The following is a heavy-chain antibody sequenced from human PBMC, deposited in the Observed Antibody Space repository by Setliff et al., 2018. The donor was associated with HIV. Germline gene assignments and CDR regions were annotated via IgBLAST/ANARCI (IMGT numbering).Heavy chain of an antibody. Sequence: SETLSLTCTVSGGSISSGGNYWSWIRQYPGKGLEWIGYIYYTGSTYHNPSLRSRVTISVDTSENQFSLKLSSVTAADTAVYYCAWARESSGSYLWGQGTLVTVSS. J-gene: IGHJ4*02. CDR1: GGSISSGGNY. CDR3: AWARESSGSYL. V-gene: IGHV4-31*02. CDR2: IYYTGST. D-gene: IGHD3-10*01.